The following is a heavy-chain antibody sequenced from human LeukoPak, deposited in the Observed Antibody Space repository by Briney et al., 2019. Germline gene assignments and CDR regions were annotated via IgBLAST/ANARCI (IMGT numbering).Heavy chain of an antibody. J-gene: IGHJ4*02. V-gene: IGHV3-30*04. Sequence: GGSLRLSCAASRFSFSDYAMHWVRQAPGKGLEWVAVISFDGSNIEYADSVQGRFTISRDNSKNTLYLQMYSLRPDDTAVYYSARDKQWLKCFDYWGQGTLVTVSS. D-gene: IGHD6-19*01. CDR1: RFSFSDYA. CDR3: ARDKQWLKCFDY. CDR2: ISFDGSNI.